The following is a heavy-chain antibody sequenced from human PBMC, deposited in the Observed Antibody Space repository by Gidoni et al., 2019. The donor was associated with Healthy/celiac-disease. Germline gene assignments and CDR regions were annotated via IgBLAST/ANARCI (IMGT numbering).Heavy chain of an antibody. CDR3: ARDATKYYYDSSGYLYYFDY. CDR1: GYTFTSSY. D-gene: IGHD3-22*01. Sequence: QVQLVQSGAEVKKPGASVKVSCKASGYTFTSSYMHWVRQAPGQGLEWMGIINPSGGSTSYAQKFQGRVTMTRDTSTSTVYMELSSLRSEDTAVYYCARDATKYYYDSSGYLYYFDYWGQGTLVTVSS. V-gene: IGHV1-46*01. J-gene: IGHJ4*02. CDR2: INPSGGST.